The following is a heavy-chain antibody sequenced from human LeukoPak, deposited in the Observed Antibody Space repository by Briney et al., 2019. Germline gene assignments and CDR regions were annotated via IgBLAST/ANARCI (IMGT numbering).Heavy chain of an antibody. CDR1: GGSISSYY. D-gene: IGHD3-22*01. J-gene: IGHJ4*02. Sequence: SETLSLTCTVSGGSISSYYWSWIRQSPGKGLEWIGYIYDSGSSKYNPSLKSRVTMSPDMSKHQFSLKLSSVTAADTAVYYCARLESGVLGDPYYYDSTGYYYRGYFDSWGQGTLVTVSS. V-gene: IGHV4-59*08. CDR3: ARLESGVLGDPYYYDSTGYYYRGYFDS. CDR2: IYDSGSS.